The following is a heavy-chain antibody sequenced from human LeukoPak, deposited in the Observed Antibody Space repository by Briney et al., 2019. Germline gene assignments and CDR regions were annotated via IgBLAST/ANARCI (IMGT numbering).Heavy chain of an antibody. CDR3: AREVSVGYSYYMDV. V-gene: IGHV3-11*01. CDR1: GFSISVSEFSVSDSY. CDR2: ISGSGSDI. Sequence: GGSLRLSCVVSGFSISVSEFSVSDSYMTWIRQTPGKGLEWLAYISGSGSDIYFADSVKGRFTISRDNAKNSVYLQMNSLRAEDTALYYCAREVSVGYSYYMDVWGKGTTVTISS. J-gene: IGHJ6*03. D-gene: IGHD2-2*01.